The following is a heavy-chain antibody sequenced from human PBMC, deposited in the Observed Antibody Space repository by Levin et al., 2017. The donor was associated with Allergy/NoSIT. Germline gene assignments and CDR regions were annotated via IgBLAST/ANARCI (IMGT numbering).Heavy chain of an antibody. CDR1: GYTFTDYY. D-gene: IGHD3-10*01. CDR2: INPNDGST. Sequence: GESLKISCKASGYTFTDYYIHWVRQAPGQGLEWMAMINPNDGSTTYPPKFRGRVTMTRYTSTGTVYMQVSSLRSEDTAVYYCARGLNLWPLEYWGQGTLVTVSS. V-gene: IGHV1-46*01. J-gene: IGHJ4*02. CDR3: ARGLNLWPLEY.